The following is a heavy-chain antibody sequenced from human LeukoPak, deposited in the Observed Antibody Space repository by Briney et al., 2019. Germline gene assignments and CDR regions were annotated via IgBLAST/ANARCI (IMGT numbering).Heavy chain of an antibody. J-gene: IGHJ4*02. Sequence: GGSLSLSCAASAFSVGSNYMSWVRHAPGKGLEWVSLIYSGGSTSYPDSVKGRFTISRANSKNTLYLQKTSLRAEDAAMYYCARHGYYGSGGDYSLGYFDYWGQGTLVTVSS. D-gene: IGHD3-10*01. V-gene: IGHV3-66*04. CDR2: IYSGGST. CDR3: ARHGYYGSGGDYSLGYFDY. CDR1: AFSVGSNY.